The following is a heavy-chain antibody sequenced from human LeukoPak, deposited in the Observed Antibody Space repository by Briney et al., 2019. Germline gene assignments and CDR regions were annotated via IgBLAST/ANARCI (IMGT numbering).Heavy chain of an antibody. CDR1: GYTFTSYY. CDR2: INPNSGGT. J-gene: IGHJ5*02. D-gene: IGHD5-18*01. V-gene: IGHV1-2*02. CDR3: ARVSTYSYGLQNWFDP. Sequence: ASVKVSCKASGYTFTSYYMHWVRQAPGQGLEWMGWINPNSGGTNYAQKFQGRVTMTRDTSISTAYMELSRLRSDDTAVYYCARVSTYSYGLQNWFDPWGQGTLVAVSS.